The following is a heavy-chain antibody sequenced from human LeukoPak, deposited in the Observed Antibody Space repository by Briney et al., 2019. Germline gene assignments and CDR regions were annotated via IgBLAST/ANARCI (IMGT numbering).Heavy chain of an antibody. D-gene: IGHD2-15*01. J-gene: IGHJ4*02. V-gene: IGHV4-59*01. CDR2: IYYSGST. Sequence: PETLSLTCTVSGGFITSYYWSSVRHPPRKGLEWIGYIYYSGSTNYNPSLKSRVTMSVDTSKNQSSLSLSSVTAADPAVYYCARGRYCSGGSWFSHYFDYWGQGTLVTVSS. CDR3: ARGRYCSGGSWFSHYFDY. CDR1: GGFITSYY.